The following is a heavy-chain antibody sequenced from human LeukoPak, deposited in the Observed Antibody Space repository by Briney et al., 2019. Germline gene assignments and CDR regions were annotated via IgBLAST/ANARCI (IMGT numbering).Heavy chain of an antibody. D-gene: IGHD3-9*01. J-gene: IGHJ6*03. V-gene: IGHV4-39*01. CDR2: IYYSGST. CDR1: GASISGSGYY. Sequence: SETLSLTCAVSGASISGSGYYWGWIRQPPGKELEWIGNIYYSGSTYYNASLQSRVTISVDTSKNQFSLNLRSVTAADTAVYYCARAVMYYDILTGSPNYYMDVWGKGTTVTISS. CDR3: ARAVMYYDILTGSPNYYMDV.